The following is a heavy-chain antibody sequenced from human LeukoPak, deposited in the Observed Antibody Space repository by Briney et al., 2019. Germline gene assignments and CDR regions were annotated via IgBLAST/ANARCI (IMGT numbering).Heavy chain of an antibody. CDR2: IKHDGSEK. CDR1: GFTLSSYA. CDR3: ARVEASGYDYGAFDY. J-gene: IGHJ4*02. Sequence: GGSLRLSCAASGFTLSSYAMSWVRQAPGKGLEWVANIKHDGSEKYYVDSVKGRFTISRDNAKNSLYLQMSSLRADDTAVYYCARVEASGYDYGAFDYWGQGTLVTVSS. D-gene: IGHD5-12*01. V-gene: IGHV3-7*01.